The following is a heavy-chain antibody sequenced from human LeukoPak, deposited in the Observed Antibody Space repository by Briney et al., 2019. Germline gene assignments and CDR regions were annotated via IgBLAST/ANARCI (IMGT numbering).Heavy chain of an antibody. CDR3: AALYTSSHS. Sequence: SETLSLTCTVSGGSISNSRYYWGWIRQAPGKGPEWIASLSDSGSRYYNPSLRSRLSISVDTSRNQFYLRLTSMTAADTAVYYCAALYTSSHSWGQGTLVSVSS. D-gene: IGHD6-6*01. J-gene: IGHJ5*02. V-gene: IGHV4-39*07. CDR2: LSDSGSR. CDR1: GGSISNSRYY.